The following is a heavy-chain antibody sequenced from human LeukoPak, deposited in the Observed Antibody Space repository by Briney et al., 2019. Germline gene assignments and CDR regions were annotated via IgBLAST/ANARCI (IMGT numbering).Heavy chain of an antibody. CDR1: GFTFSTYS. CDR3: ATLEAGDSQDY. CDR2: IGGSSSSI. Sequence: PGGSLRLSCAASGFTFSTYSMNWVRQAPGTGLEWVSSIGGSSSSIYYADSVKGRFTISRDNAKNSLYLQMNSLRAEDTAVYYCATLEAGDSQDYWGQGTLVTVSS. V-gene: IGHV3-21*01. D-gene: IGHD4-17*01. J-gene: IGHJ4*02.